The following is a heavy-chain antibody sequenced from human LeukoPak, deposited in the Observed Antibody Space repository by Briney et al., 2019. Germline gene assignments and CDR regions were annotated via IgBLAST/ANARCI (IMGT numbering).Heavy chain of an antibody. V-gene: IGHV1-2*02. CDR2: INPNSGGT. CDR1: GYTFTGYY. D-gene: IGHD3-9*01. Sequence: ASVKVSCKASGYTFTGYYMHWVRQAPGQGLEWMGWINPNSGGTNYAQKFQGRVTMTRDTSISTAYMELSRLRSDDTAVYYCPRGHYDILTGYYSDYWGQGTLVTVSS. J-gene: IGHJ4*02. CDR3: PRGHYDILTGYYSDY.